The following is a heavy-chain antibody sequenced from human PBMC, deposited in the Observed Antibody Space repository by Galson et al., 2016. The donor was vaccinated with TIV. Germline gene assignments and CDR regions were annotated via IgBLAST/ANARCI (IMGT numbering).Heavy chain of an antibody. CDR1: GYSFTTHG. D-gene: IGHD3-22*01. V-gene: IGHV1-18*01. CDR3: ARDDGSTSGSDF. Sequence: SVKVSCKAFGYSFTTHGISWVRQAPGQGLEWMGWLGWFTSDNGDTNYAQKFQGRVTLTADTSTKTAYLERRGLRSDDTAMYYCARDDGSTSGSDFWGQGTLVSVSS. CDR2: LGWFTSDNGDT. J-gene: IGHJ4*02.